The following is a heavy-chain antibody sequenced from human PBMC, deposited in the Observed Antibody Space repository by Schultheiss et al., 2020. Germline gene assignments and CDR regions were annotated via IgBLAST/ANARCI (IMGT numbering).Heavy chain of an antibody. D-gene: IGHD4/OR15-4a*01. CDR3: ARVGAPEDY. J-gene: IGHJ4*02. CDR2: IYYSGST. CDR1: GGSISSSSYY. V-gene: IGHV4-39*01. Sequence: SETLSLTCTVSGGSISSSSYYWGWIRQPPGKGLEWIGSIYYSGSTYYNPSLKSRVTISVDTSKNQFSLKLSSVTAADTAVYYCARVGAPEDYWGQGTLVTVAS.